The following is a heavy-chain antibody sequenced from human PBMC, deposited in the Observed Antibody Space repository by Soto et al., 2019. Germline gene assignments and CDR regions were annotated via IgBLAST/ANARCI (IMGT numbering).Heavy chain of an antibody. CDR1: GGSFSGYY. CDR3: ARRLKDDSGSSPYYSAFDV. CDR2: INHSGST. D-gene: IGHD3-3*01. J-gene: IGHJ6*02. V-gene: IGHV4-34*01. Sequence: SETLSLTCAVYGGSFSGYYWSWIRQPPGKGLEWIGEINHSGSTNYNPSLKSRVTISVDTSKNQFSLKASDSAMYYCARRLKDDSGSSPYYSAFDVWGRGTTVTVSS.